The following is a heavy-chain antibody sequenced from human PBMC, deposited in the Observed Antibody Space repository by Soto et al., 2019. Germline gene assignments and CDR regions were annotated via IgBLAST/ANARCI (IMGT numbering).Heavy chain of an antibody. D-gene: IGHD2-15*01. J-gene: IGHJ4*02. CDR2: VYYTGST. CDR3: ARSVAVRGAHIDX. V-gene: IGHV4-59*01. Sequence: SETLSLTCSVSGGSISGSYWSWIRQSPGKGMEWLGYVYYTGSTNYSPSLRSRVSISVETSKNEFSLRLSSVTAADTAVYFCARSVAVRGAHIDXWGQGTQVTVSX. CDR1: GGSISGSY.